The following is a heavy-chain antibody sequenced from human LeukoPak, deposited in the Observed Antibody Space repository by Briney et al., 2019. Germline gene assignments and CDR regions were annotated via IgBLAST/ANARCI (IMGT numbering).Heavy chain of an antibody. D-gene: IGHD4-11*01. Sequence: SVKVSCKASGGTFSSYAISWVRQAPGQGLEWMGGIIPIFGTANYAQKFQGRVTITADESTSTAYMELSSLSSEDTAVYYCASAYSNYIYYFDYWGQGTLVTVSS. CDR3: ASAYSNYIYYFDY. V-gene: IGHV1-69*13. J-gene: IGHJ4*02. CDR1: GGTFSSYA. CDR2: IIPIFGTA.